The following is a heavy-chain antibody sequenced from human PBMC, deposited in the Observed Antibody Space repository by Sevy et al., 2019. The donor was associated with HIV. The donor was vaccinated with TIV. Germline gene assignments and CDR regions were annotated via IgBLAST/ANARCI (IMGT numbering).Heavy chain of an antibody. Sequence: SETLSLTCTVSGGSISSSSYYWGWIRQSPGKGLEWIGSIYYSGSTYYNPSLKSRVTISVDTSKNQFSLKLSSVTAADTAVYYCARLSGVEYYYYYMDVWGKGTTVTVSS. D-gene: IGHD3-3*01. CDR1: GGSISSSSYY. CDR2: IYYSGST. CDR3: ARLSGVEYYYYYMDV. V-gene: IGHV4-39*01. J-gene: IGHJ6*03.